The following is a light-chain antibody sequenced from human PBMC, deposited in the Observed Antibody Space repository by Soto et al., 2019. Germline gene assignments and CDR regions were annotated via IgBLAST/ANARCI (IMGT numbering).Light chain of an antibody. V-gene: IGKV3-20*01. Sequence: EIVLTQSPGTLSLSPGERATLSCRASQTVTRSYLGWYQQKPGQAPRLLIYDVSNRASGIPDRFSGSGSGTDFTLTITRLEPEDFAVYYCQQYAHSPITCGQGRRLEIK. CDR3: QQYAHSPIT. CDR1: QTVTRSY. CDR2: DVS. J-gene: IGKJ5*01.